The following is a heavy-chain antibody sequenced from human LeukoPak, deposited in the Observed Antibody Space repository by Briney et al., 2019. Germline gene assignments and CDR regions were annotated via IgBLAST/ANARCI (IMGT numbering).Heavy chain of an antibody. J-gene: IGHJ4*02. CDR3: ARGGGRVYSWIDS. Sequence: ASVKVPCKASGYTFTGYYMHWVRQAPGQGLEWMGWINPNSGGTNYAQKLQGRVTMTTDTSTSTAYMELMSLRSDDTAVYYCARGGGRVYSWIDSWGQGTLVTVSS. CDR2: INPNSGGT. V-gene: IGHV1-2*02. CDR1: GYTFTGYY. D-gene: IGHD2-15*01.